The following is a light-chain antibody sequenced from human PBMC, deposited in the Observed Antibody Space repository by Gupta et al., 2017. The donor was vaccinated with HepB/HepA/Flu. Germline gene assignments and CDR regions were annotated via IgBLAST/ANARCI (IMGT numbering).Light chain of an antibody. Sequence: DIVMTQSPDSLAVSLGERATINCKSSQSVLYSSNNKNYLAWYQQKPGQPPKLLSYGAAARESGVPDRCSGSGSGTDFTLTISSLQAEDVAVYYCQQYYTSPPTFGPGTKVDIK. CDR2: GAA. CDR1: QSVLYSSNNKNY. CDR3: QQYYTSPPT. V-gene: IGKV4-1*01. J-gene: IGKJ3*01.